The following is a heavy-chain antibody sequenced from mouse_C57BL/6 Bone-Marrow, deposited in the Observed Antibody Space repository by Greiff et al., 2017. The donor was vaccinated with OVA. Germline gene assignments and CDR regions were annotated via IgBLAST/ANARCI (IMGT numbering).Heavy chain of an antibody. CDR3: AIYYDYVGYFDY. J-gene: IGHJ2*01. D-gene: IGHD2-4*01. CDR2: IYPRSGNT. V-gene: IGHV1-81*01. CDR1: GYTFTSYG. Sequence: VQLQQSGAELARPGASVKLSCKASGYTFTSYGISWVKQRTGQGLEWIGEIYPRSGNTYYNEKFKGKATLTADKSSSTAYMELRSLTSEDSAVYFCAIYYDYVGYFDYWGQGTTLTVSS.